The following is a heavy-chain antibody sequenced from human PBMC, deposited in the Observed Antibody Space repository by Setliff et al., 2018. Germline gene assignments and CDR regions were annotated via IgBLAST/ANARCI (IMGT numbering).Heavy chain of an antibody. V-gene: IGHV3-64*04. D-gene: IGHD2-2*01. J-gene: IGHJ5*02. CDR3: AKDRWGYADP. Sequence: GGSLRLSCSASGFTFNTYTMHWVRQAPGKGLEYVSSIGPNGGSTYYADSVKGRFTVSRDNAMDTLFLQMNGLTTDDTAKYFCAKDRWGYADPWGQGTLVTVSS. CDR1: GFTFNTYT. CDR2: IGPNGGST.